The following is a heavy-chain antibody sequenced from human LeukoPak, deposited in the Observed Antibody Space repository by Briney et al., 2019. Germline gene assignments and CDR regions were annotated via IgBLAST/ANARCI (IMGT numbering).Heavy chain of an antibody. CDR2: INPNSGNT. J-gene: IGHJ6*02. CDR3: ASGWMTTPYGMDV. Sequence: ASVKVSCKASGYTFTGYYMHWVRQAPGQGLEWMGWINPNSGNTGYAQKFQGRVTMTRNTSISTAYMELSSLRSEDTAVYYCASGWMTTPYGMDVWGQGTTVTVSS. CDR1: GYTFTGYY. V-gene: IGHV1-8*02. D-gene: IGHD4-4*01.